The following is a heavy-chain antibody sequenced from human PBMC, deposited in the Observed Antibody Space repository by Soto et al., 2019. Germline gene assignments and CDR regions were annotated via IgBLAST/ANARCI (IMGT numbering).Heavy chain of an antibody. CDR2: FDPEDGET. Sequence: GASVKVSCKVSGYTLTELSMHWVRQAPGKGLEWMGGFDPEDGETIYAQKFQGRVTMTEDTSTDTAYMELSSLRSEDTAVYYCATGKIIVPAAILPFDYWGQGTLVTVSS. V-gene: IGHV1-24*01. CDR3: ATGKIIVPAAILPFDY. CDR1: GYTLTELS. D-gene: IGHD2-2*01. J-gene: IGHJ4*02.